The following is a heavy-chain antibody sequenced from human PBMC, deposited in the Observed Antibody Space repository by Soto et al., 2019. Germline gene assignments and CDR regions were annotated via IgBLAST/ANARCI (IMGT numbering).Heavy chain of an antibody. V-gene: IGHV3-48*01. J-gene: IGHJ6*03. CDR2: ISTNSRTV. CDR3: ARDFYYYMDV. CDR1: GFTFSSYS. Sequence: GGSLRLSCAASGFTFSSYSMNWVRQAPGKGLEWISYISTNSRTVHYADSVEGRFTISRDNAKNSLYLQMNSLRAEDTAVYYCARDFYYYMDVWGKGTTVTVSS.